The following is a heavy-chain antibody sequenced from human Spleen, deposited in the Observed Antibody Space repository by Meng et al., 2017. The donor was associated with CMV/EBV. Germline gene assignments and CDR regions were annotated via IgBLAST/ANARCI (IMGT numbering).Heavy chain of an antibody. J-gene: IGHJ6*02. CDR1: GFTFGSYS. CDR2: ISSSSSYI. V-gene: IGHV3-21*01. D-gene: IGHD6-6*01. CDR3: AGTNSQLVYYYYGMDV. Sequence: GGSLRLSCAASGFTFGSYSMNWVRQAPGKGLEWVSSISSSSSYIYYADSVKGRFTISRDNAKNTLYLQLNSLRAEDTAVYYCAGTNSQLVYYYYGMDVWGQGTTVTVSS.